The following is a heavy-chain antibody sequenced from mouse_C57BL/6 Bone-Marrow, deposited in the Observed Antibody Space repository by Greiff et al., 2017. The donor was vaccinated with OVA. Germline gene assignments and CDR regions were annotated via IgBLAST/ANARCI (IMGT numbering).Heavy chain of an antibody. CDR3: AIVYGSSYVFDY. V-gene: IGHV1-74*01. CDR1: GYTFTSYW. Sequence: VQLQQPGAELVKPGASVKVSCKASGYTFTSYWMHWVKQRPGQGLEWIGRLHPSDSDTNYNQKFKGKATLTVDKSSSTAYMQLSSLTSEDSAVYYCAIVYGSSYVFDYWGQGTTLTVSS. D-gene: IGHD1-1*01. J-gene: IGHJ2*01. CDR2: LHPSDSDT.